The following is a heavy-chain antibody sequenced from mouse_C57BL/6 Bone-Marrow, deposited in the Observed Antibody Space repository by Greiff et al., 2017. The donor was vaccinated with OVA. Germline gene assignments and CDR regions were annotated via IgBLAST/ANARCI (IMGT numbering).Heavy chain of an antibody. D-gene: IGHD2-5*01. V-gene: IGHV1-26*01. CDR2: INPNNGGT. CDR1: GYTFTDYY. CDR3: ARVGYYSNPYWYFDV. J-gene: IGHJ1*03. Sequence: EVQLQQSGPELVKPGASVKISCKASGYTFTDYYMNWVKQSHGKSLEWIGDINPNNGGTSYNQKFKGKATLTVDKSSSTAYMELRSLTSEDSAVYYCARVGYYSNPYWYFDVWGTGTTVTVSS.